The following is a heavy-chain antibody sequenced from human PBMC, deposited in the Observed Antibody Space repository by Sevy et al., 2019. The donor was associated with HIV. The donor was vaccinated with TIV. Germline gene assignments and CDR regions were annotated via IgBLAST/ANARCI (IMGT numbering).Heavy chain of an antibody. CDR2: IYYSGST. CDR3: ARVNYGSSGYYPTDYGMDV. J-gene: IGHJ6*02. Sequence: SETLSLTCIVSGGSISDYYWSWIRQPPGKGPEWIGYIYYSGSTKYNPSLKSRVTISVDTSKNQISLKLSSVTAADTAVYYCARVNYGSSGYYPTDYGMDVWGQGTTVTVSS. V-gene: IGHV4-59*01. CDR1: GGSISDYY. D-gene: IGHD3-22*01.